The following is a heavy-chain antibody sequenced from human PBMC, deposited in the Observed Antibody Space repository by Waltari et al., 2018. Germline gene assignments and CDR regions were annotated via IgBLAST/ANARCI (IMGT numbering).Heavy chain of an antibody. D-gene: IGHD3-22*01. CDR1: GFAFSTSA. J-gene: IGHJ4*02. CDR2: ISDSGVIT. V-gene: IGHV3-23*01. Sequence: EVHLLESGGGLAQPGGSLRLSCVGSGFAFSTSAMSWVRQGPGKGLEWVSGISDSGVITKYADSVKGRFTVSRDNSKNTVFLQLNSLRAEDTAIYYCARHLYSIDYLELGNWGQGTLVTVSS. CDR3: ARHLYSIDYLELGN.